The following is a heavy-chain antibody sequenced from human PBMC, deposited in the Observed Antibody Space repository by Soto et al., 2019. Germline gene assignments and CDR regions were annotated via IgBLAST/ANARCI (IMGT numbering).Heavy chain of an antibody. CDR2: VYSTGGT. CDR1: SGPSSSHN. V-gene: IGHV4-59*08. D-gene: IGHD1-1*01. J-gene: IGHJ6*02. CDR3: VRQGIGNLHALVDV. Sequence: QVQLQQSGPGLVKPSETLSLTCSVSSGPSSSHNWGWIRQPPGRGLEWIGYVYSTGGTSYNPSLKSRVTISADTSTNHISLTLTSVTAADTAFYYCVRQGIGNLHALVDVWGQGTTVRVSS.